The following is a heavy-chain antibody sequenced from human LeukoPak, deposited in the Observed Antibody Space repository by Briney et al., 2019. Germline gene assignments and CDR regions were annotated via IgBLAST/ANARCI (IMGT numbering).Heavy chain of an antibody. CDR1: GFTLTSYG. Sequence: GGSLRLSCAASGFTLTSYGIHWVRQAPGKGLEWVSAISGSGGSTYYADSVKGRFTISRDNSKNTLYLQMNSLRAEDTAVYYCAKDIVLIPTYFDYWGQGTLVTVSS. J-gene: IGHJ4*02. CDR2: ISGSGGST. D-gene: IGHD1-26*01. CDR3: AKDIVLIPTYFDY. V-gene: IGHV3-23*01.